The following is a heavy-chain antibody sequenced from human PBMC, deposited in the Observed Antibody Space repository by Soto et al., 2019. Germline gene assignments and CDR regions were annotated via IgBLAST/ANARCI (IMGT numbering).Heavy chain of an antibody. CDR3: ARDQIRYSSFYGMDV. J-gene: IGHJ6*02. D-gene: IGHD6-19*01. CDR1: GFTFSSYS. V-gene: IGHV3-48*02. CDR2: ISSSSSTI. Sequence: PGGSLRLSCAAPGFTFSSYSMNWVRQAPGKGLEWVSYISSSSSTIYYADSVKGRFTISRDNAKNSLYLQMNSLRDEDTAVYYCARDQIRYSSFYGMDVWGQGTTVTVSS.